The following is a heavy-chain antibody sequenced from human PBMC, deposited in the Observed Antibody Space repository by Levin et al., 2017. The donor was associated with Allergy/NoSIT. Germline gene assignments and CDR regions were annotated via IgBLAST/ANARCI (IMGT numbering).Heavy chain of an antibody. Sequence: AASVKVSCKASGYTFTSEDINWVRQATGQGLEWMGWMNPNSGNTGYAQKFQGRVTMTRSTSISTAYMELSSLRSEDTAVYYCAKYNTRGYVDYWGQGTLVTVSS. J-gene: IGHJ4*02. D-gene: IGHD3-10*01. V-gene: IGHV1-8*01. CDR3: AKYNTRGYVDY. CDR2: MNPNSGNT. CDR1: GYTFTSED.